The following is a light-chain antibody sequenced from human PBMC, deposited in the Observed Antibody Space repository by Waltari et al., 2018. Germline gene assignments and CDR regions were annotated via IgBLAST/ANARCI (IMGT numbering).Light chain of an antibody. V-gene: IGLV1-47*01. CDR1: KSNIGSDY. J-gene: IGLJ2*01. CDR3: ATGWDGSLNIVP. Sequence: QSVLTQPPSVSGTPGQNVTISCSGTKSNIGSDYVYWYQQLPGTAPKLLIYRNNERPSGGPGRFSAPKSGTSASLAISGLRSEDEADYYCATGWDGSLNIVPFGGGTKLTVL. CDR2: RNN.